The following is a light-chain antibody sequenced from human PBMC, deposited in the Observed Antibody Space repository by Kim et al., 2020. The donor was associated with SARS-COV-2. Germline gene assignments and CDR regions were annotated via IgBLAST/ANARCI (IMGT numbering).Light chain of an antibody. J-gene: IGLJ2*01. V-gene: IGLV3-1*01. CDR3: QAWDNSTVV. CDR1: KLGNKY. CDR2: QDS. Sequence: SYELTQPPSVSVSPGQTASITCSGDKLGNKYAYWYQQKPGQSPVLVICQDSKRPSGIPERFSGSNSGNTAALTISGTQAIDEADYYCQAWDNSTVVFGGGTQLTVL.